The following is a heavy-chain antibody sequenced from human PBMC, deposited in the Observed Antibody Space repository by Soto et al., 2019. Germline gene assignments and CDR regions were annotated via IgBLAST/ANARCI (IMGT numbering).Heavy chain of an antibody. J-gene: IGHJ5*02. Sequence: TLALTCTFSGASISSGGYYWSWISQVPGKGLEWIGHIYVTGAVDYNPSLRDRITISQDTSERQFSLNLRLVTAADTAVYYCARLRIATNNYKWFDPWGQGTLVTVSS. CDR2: IYVTGAV. D-gene: IGHD2-21*01. CDR1: GASISSGGYY. CDR3: ARLRIATNNYKWFDP. V-gene: IGHV4-31*03.